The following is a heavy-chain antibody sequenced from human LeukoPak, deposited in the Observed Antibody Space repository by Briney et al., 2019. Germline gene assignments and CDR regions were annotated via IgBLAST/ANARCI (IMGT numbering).Heavy chain of an antibody. CDR1: GFTFSTYS. D-gene: IGHD6-13*01. V-gene: IGHV3-21*01. J-gene: IGHJ5*02. CDR2: ISSSSSYI. Sequence: GGSLRLSCAASGFTFSTYSMNWVRQAPGKGLEWVSSISSSSSYIYYADSVKGRLTISRDNAKNSLYLQMNSLRAEDTAVYYCARGGGNSWYNQNWFDPWGQGTLVTVSS. CDR3: ARGGGNSWYNQNWFDP.